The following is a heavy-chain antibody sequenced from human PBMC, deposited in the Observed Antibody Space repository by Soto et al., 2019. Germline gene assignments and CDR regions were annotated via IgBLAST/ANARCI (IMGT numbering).Heavy chain of an antibody. D-gene: IGHD3-16*01. CDR3: ARDPFYGWFDS. J-gene: IGHJ5*01. Sequence: QVQLVQSGAEVRKPGASVKVSCKASGHTLASYDINWVRQATGQGLEWMGWMTPDSGDTGYAQKFQGRVTMTWDTSITTAYMELSSLRSDDTAVYYCARDPFYGWFDSWGQRTLVTVSS. CDR2: MTPDSGDT. V-gene: IGHV1-8*01. CDR1: GHTLASYD.